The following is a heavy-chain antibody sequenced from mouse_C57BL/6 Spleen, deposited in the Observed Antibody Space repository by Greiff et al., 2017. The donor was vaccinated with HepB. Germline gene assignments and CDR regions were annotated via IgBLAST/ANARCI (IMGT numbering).Heavy chain of an antibody. D-gene: IGHD3-2*02. Sequence: QVQLQQPGAELVRPGSSVKLSCKASGYTFTSYWMHWVKQRPIQGLEWIGNIDPSDSETHYNQKFKDKATLTVDKSSSTAYMQLSSLTSEDSAVYYCARDSSGSVEGLGYWGQGTSVTVSS. J-gene: IGHJ4*01. V-gene: IGHV1-52*01. CDR2: IDPSDSET. CDR3: ARDSSGSVEGLGY. CDR1: GYTFTSYW.